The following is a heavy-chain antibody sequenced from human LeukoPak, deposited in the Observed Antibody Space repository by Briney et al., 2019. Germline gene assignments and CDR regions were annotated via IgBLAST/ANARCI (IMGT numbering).Heavy chain of an antibody. J-gene: IGHJ4*02. CDR1: GGSISSSAW. D-gene: IGHD1-1*01. V-gene: IGHV4-4*02. Sequence: SETLSLTCAVSGGSISSSAWWSWVRQSPGRGLEWIGEISHTGITNYNPSLENRVTISVDKPKNQFSLKLTSVTAADTAVYFCARVTGTTPFDYWGQGTLVTVSS. CDR3: ARVTGTTPFDY. CDR2: ISHTGIT.